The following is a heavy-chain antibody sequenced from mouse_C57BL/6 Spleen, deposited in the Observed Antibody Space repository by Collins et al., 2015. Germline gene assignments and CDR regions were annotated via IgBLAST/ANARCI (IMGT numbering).Heavy chain of an antibody. J-gene: IGHJ3*01. CDR2: ISYDGSN. V-gene: IGHV3-6*01. CDR3: ARRGAEGGFAY. Sequence: DVQLQESGPGLVKPSQSLSLTCSVTGYSITSGHYWNWIRQFPGNKLEWMGYISYDGSNNYNPSLKNRISITRDTSKNQFFLKLNSVTTEDTATYYCARRGAEGGFAYWGQGTLVTVSA. CDR1: GYSITSGHY.